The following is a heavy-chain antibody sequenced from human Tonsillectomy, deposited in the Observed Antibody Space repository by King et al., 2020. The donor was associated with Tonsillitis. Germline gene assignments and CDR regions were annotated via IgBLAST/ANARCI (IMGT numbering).Heavy chain of an antibody. J-gene: IGHJ6*03. CDR1: GFTFSNAW. CDR2: IKSTTDGGTT. Sequence: VQLVESGGGLVKPGGSLRLSCAASGFTFSNAWMNWVRQAPGKGLEWVGRIKSTTDGGTTDYAAPVKGRFTFSRDDSKNTLYLQMNGLKTEDTAVYYCTTGTAVANYYYYYYMDVWGTGTTVTVSS. CDR3: TTGTAVANYYYYYYMDV. D-gene: IGHD6-19*01. V-gene: IGHV3-15*07.